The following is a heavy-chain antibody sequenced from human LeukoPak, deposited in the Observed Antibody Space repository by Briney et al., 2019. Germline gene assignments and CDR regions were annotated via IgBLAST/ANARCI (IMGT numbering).Heavy chain of an antibody. CDR3: ARLPGDGYNYLDYFDY. V-gene: IGHV4-59*08. Sequence: SETLSLTCTVSGGSISSYYWSWLRQPPGKGLEWIGYIYYSGSTNYNPSLKSRVTISVDTSKNQFSLKLSSVTAADTAVYYCARLPGDGYNYLDYFDYWGQGTLITVSS. J-gene: IGHJ4*02. D-gene: IGHD5-24*01. CDR2: IYYSGST. CDR1: GGSISSYY.